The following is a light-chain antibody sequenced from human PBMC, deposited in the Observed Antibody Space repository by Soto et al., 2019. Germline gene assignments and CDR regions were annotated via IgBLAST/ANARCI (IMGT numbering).Light chain of an antibody. CDR2: YAS. CDR3: QQRSNWPPNFT. V-gene: IGKV3-11*01. CDR1: QSVSSY. J-gene: IGKJ3*01. Sequence: EIVLTQSPATLSLSPGERATLSCRASQSVSSYLAWYQQKPGQAPRLLIYYASNRATGIPARFSGSGSGTDFTLTISILEPEDFAVYYCQQRSNWPPNFTFGPGTKVDIK.